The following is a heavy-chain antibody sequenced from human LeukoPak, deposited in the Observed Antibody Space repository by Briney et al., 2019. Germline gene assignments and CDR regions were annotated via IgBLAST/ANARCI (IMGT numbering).Heavy chain of an antibody. D-gene: IGHD3-22*01. Sequence: GGSLRLSCAASGFTFSSYAMSWVRQAPGKGLEWVLAISGSGGSTYYADSVKGRFTISRDNSKNTLYLQMNSLRAEDTAVYYCAKDARITMIVVVITTLHDYWGQGTLVTVSS. CDR3: AKDARITMIVVVITTLHDY. J-gene: IGHJ4*02. CDR2: ISGSGGST. V-gene: IGHV3-23*01. CDR1: GFTFSSYA.